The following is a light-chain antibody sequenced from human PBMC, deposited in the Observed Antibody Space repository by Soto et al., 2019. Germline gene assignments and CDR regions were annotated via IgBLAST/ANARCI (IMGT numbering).Light chain of an antibody. V-gene: IGKV2D-29*01. CDR1: QGLLHSDGKTY. J-gene: IGKJ5*01. Sequence: DIVMTQTPLSLSVTPGQPASISCKSSQGLLHSDGKTYLYWFLQKPGQPPQLLMYGVSTRFSGVPDRFSGSGSGTDYTLKISRVEADDVAVYYCMQGIQLPNTFGQGTRLEIK. CDR3: MQGIQLPNT. CDR2: GVS.